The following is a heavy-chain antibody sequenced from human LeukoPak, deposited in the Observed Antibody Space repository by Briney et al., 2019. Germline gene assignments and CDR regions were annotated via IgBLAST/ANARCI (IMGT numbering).Heavy chain of an antibody. CDR2: IYYSGST. D-gene: IGHD3-22*01. J-gene: IGHJ5*02. Sequence: SETLSLTCTVPGGSISSSSYYWGWIRQPPGKGLEWIGSIYYSGSTYYNPSLKSQVTISVDTSKNQFSLKLSSVTAADTAVYYCARKARITMIVVSWGQGTLVTVSS. V-gene: IGHV4-39*07. CDR1: GGSISSSSYY. CDR3: ARKARITMIVVS.